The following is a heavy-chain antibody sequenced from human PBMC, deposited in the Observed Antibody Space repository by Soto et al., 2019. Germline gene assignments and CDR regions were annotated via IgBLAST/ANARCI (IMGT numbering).Heavy chain of an antibody. CDR3: ARDRPVREYYYAMDV. V-gene: IGHV4-59*01. CDR2: IYYSGST. CDR1: GGSISSYY. D-gene: IGHD6-19*01. Sequence: ETLSLTCTVSGGSISSYYWSWIRQPPGKGLEWIGFIYYSGSTNYNPSLESRVTISVDTSKNQFSLRLSSVTAADTAVYYCARDRPVREYYYAMDVWGQGTTVTVSS. J-gene: IGHJ6*02.